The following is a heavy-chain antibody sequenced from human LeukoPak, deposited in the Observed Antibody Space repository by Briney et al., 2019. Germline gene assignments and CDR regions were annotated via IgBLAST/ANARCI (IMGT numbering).Heavy chain of an antibody. D-gene: IGHD6-6*01. V-gene: IGHV7-4-1*02. CDR3: ARELIAAPGDYYYYYYGMDV. J-gene: IGHJ6*02. CDR1: GYTFTSYA. CDR2: INTNTGNP. Sequence: ASVTVSCTASGYTFTSYAMYWVRQAPGQGLEWMGWINTNTGNPTYAQGFTGRFVFSLDTSVSTAYLQISSLKAEDTAVYYCARELIAAPGDYYYYYYGMDVWGQGTTVTVSS.